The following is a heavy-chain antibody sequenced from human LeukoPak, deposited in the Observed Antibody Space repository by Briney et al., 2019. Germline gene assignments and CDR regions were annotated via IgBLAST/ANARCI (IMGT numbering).Heavy chain of an antibody. V-gene: IGHV4-39*01. D-gene: IGHD3-16*02. CDR3: ARHRLSASVDS. CDR2: IYYSGST. J-gene: IGHJ4*02. CDR1: GGSISSSRYY. Sequence: SETLSLTCTVCGGSISSSRYYWGWLRQPPGRGLEWLGSIYYSGSTYYNPSLKSRVTISVDTYKNQCSLKLSSVTAAYSSVYYCARHRLSASVDSWGQGTLVTVSS.